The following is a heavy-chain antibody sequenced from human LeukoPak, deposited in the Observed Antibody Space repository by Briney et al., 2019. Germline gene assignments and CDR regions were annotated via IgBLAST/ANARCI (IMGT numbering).Heavy chain of an antibody. J-gene: IGHJ6*03. V-gene: IGHV4-61*02. D-gene: IGHD2-2*01. CDR3: ARVVVVPAAAPKLGYYYYMDV. Sequence: PSETLSLTCTVSGGSISSGSYYWSWIRQPAGKGLEWIGRIYTSGSTNYNPSLKSRVTISVDTSKNQFSLKLSSVTAADTAVYYCARVVVVPAAAPKLGYYYYMDVWGKGTTVTISS. CDR2: IYTSGST. CDR1: GGSISSGSYY.